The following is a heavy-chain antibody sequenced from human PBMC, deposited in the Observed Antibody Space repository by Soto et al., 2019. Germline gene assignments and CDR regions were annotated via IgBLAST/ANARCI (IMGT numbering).Heavy chain of an antibody. J-gene: IGHJ6*02. CDR1: GGTFSSYA. Sequence: SVKVSCKASGGTFSSYAISWVRQAPGQGLEWMGGIIPIFGTANYAQKFQGRVTITADESTRTAYMELSSLRSEDTAVYYCARDRHSSSWGYYYYGTDVWGQGTKVTVSS. D-gene: IGHD6-13*01. V-gene: IGHV1-69*13. CDR3: ARDRHSSSWGYYYYGTDV. CDR2: IIPIFGTA.